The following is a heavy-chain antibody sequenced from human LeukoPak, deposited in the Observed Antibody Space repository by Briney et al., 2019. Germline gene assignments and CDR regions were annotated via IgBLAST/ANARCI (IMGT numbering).Heavy chain of an antibody. D-gene: IGHD7-27*01. V-gene: IGHV3-11*04. CDR3: GRGHWGLDY. CDR2: IDKSGGTT. Sequence: GVSLRLSCAASGFSFSDSYMTWIRQAPGKGLEGVAFIDKSGGTTYYADSVKGRFTISRDNAKSSLYLEMNRLRAEDTAVYYCGRGHWGLDYWGQGTLVTVSS. CDR1: GFSFSDSY. J-gene: IGHJ4*02.